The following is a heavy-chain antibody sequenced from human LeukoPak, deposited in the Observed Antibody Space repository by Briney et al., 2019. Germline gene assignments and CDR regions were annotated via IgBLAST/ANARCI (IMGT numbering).Heavy chain of an antibody. J-gene: IGHJ4*02. CDR2: ISYDGSNK. V-gene: IGHV3-30-3*01. CDR1: GFTFSSYA. D-gene: IGHD6-6*01. Sequence: SLRLSCAASGFTFSSYAMYWVRQAPGKGLEWVAVISYDGSNKYYADSVKGRFTISRDNSKNTLYLQMNSLRAEDTAVYYCARDSVLQYSINFDYWGQGTLVTVSS. CDR3: ARDSVLQYSINFDY.